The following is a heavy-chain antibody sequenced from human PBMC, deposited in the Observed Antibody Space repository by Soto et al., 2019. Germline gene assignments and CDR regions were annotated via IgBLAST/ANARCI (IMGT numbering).Heavy chain of an antibody. CDR3: VKGLFVKQLAPFDY. Sequence: PGGSLRLSCAASGFTFSSYAMHWVRQAPGKGLEWVAVISYDGSNKYYADSVKGRFTISRDNSKNTLYLQMNSLRAEDTAVYYCVKGLFVKQLAPFDYWGQGTLVTVSS. D-gene: IGHD6-13*01. CDR1: GFTFSSYA. CDR2: ISYDGSNK. V-gene: IGHV3-30*14. J-gene: IGHJ4*02.